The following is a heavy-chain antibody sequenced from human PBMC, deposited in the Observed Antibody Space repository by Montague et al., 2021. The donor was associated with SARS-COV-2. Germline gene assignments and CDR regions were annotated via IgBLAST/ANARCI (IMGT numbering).Heavy chain of an antibody. CDR1: GGSINDHY. J-gene: IGHJ2*01. D-gene: IGHD3-22*01. CDR2: ISSNGKT. Sequence: SETLSLTCTVSGGSINDHYRSWIRQPPGKGLEWIGYISSNGKTNYNPSLKSRVTLSADASRNEFSRKLDSVTAADTAVSFFARRGYYDSAGYHWHLDLRSRGMLLTVSS. CDR3: ARRGYYDSAGYHWHLDL. V-gene: IGHV4-4*09.